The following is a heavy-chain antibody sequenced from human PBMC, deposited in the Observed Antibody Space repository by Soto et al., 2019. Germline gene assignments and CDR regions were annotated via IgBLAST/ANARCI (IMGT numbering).Heavy chain of an antibody. D-gene: IGHD1-7*01. CDR1: GFTFSSYG. CDR3: AKDPNLNYIGPWFDP. J-gene: IGHJ5*02. V-gene: IGHV3-23*01. CDR2: ITDSGGSK. Sequence: GGSLRLSCAASGFTFSSYGMHWVRQAPGKGLEWVAAITDSGGSKYYADSVKGRFTISRDNSKNTLYLQMNSLRAEDTAVYYCAKDPNLNYIGPWFDPWGQGTLVTVSS.